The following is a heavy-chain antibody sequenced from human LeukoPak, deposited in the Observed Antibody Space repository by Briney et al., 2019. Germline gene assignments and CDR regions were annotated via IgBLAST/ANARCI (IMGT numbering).Heavy chain of an antibody. V-gene: IGHV4-34*01. J-gene: IGHJ3*02. CDR1: GGSFSGYY. CDR3: ARSWMVGEGAFDI. D-gene: IGHD1-26*01. CDR2: INHSGST. Sequence: SETLSLTCAVYGGSFSGYYWSWIRQPPGKGLEWIGEINHSGSTNYNPSLKSRVTISVDTSKSQFSLKLTSVTAADTALYYCARSWMVGEGAFDIWGQGSMVIVSS.